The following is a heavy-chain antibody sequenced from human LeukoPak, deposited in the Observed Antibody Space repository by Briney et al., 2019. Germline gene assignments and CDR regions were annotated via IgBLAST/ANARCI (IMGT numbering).Heavy chain of an antibody. CDR1: GYTFTGYY. V-gene: IGHV1-2*06. CDR2: INPNSGGT. CDR3: ARDSSSWYFGWFDP. D-gene: IGHD6-13*01. J-gene: IGHJ5*02. Sequence: ASVKVSCKASGYTFTGYYMHWVRQAPGQGLEWMGRINPNSGGTNYAQKFQGRVTMTRDTSINTAYMELSRLRSDDTAVYYCARDSSSWYFGWFDPWGQGTLVTVSS.